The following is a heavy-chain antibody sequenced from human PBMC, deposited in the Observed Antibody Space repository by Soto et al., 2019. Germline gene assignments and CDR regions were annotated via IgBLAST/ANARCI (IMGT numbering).Heavy chain of an antibody. D-gene: IGHD3-3*01. CDR2: MKEDGSKK. V-gene: IGHV3-7*03. CDR3: ATLGSGYYTGLYFDY. Sequence: EVQLVESGGALVQRGGSLRLSCAPAGFTFGDYWMSWVRQAPGKGLEWVANMKEDGSKKYYVDSVKGRFTVSRDNAKNSLYLQMNSLRAEDTAVYYCATLGSGYYTGLYFDYWGQGTLVTVSS. CDR1: GFTFGDYW. J-gene: IGHJ4*02.